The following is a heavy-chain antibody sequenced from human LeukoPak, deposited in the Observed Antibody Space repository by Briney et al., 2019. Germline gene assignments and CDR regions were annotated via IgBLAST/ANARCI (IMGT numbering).Heavy chain of an antibody. CDR3: ARSNIYSSNWKFDY. J-gene: IGHJ4*02. V-gene: IGHV4-59*08. D-gene: IGHD6-13*01. Sequence: SETLSLTCTVSGGSISSNYWSWIRQPPGKGLEWNGYTYYSGSTNYNPSLKSRVTISEDTSKNQYPLKLSSVNAADTAVYYCARSNIYSSNWKFDYWGQGTLVTVSS. CDR1: GGSISSNY. CDR2: TYYSGST.